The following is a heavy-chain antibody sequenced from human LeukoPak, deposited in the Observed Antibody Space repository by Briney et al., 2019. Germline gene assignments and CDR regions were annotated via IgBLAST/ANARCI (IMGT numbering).Heavy chain of an antibody. CDR3: ARGGYYYLDV. V-gene: IGHV4-59*01. J-gene: IGHJ6*03. CDR2: IFHSGTT. CDR1: GGSISPYY. Sequence: SETLSLTCTMSGGSISPYYWSWIRQPPGKGLEWIAYIFHSGTTKYNPSLESRVAISLDTPKSQFSLKLHSVTAAGTAVYYCARGGYYYLDVWGGGTTVTVSS.